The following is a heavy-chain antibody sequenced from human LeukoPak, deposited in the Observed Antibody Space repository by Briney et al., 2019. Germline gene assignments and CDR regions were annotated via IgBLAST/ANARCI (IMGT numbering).Heavy chain of an antibody. J-gene: IGHJ4*02. V-gene: IGHV3-74*01. D-gene: IGHD5-18*01. Sequence: PGGSLRLSCAASGFTFSSYWMHWVRQAPGKGLVWVSRINTDGSSTSYADSVKGRFTISRDNAKNTLYLQMNSLRAEDTAVYYCANPSGSWIQPPDYWGQGTLVTVSS. CDR1: GFTFSSYW. CDR2: INTDGSST. CDR3: ANPSGSWIQPPDY.